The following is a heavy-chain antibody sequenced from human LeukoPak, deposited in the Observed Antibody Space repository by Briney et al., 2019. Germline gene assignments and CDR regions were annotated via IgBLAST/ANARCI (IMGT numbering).Heavy chain of an antibody. D-gene: IGHD3-3*01. CDR2: ISASNGAT. V-gene: IGHV1-18*01. CDR1: GYKFTTAG. CDR3: AGEGFYDYWSNSYTGNWLDP. J-gene: IGHJ5*02. Sequence: ASVKVSCKASGYKFTTAGISWVRQAPGRGLEWMGWISASNGATKYSQKFQGRITMTTDTMTTAHMELRSLRSDDTAIYYCAGEGFYDYWSNSYTGNWLDPWGQGTPVTVSS.